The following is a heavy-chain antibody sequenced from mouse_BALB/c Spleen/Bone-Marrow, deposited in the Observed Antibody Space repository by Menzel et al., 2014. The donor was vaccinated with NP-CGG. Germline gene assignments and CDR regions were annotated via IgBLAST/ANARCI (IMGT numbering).Heavy chain of an antibody. CDR2: IRSGVST. Sequence: VQLQQSGPGLVQPSQSLSITCTVSGFSLTSYGVHWVRQSPGKGLEWLGVIRSGVSTDYNAAFKSRLSISKDNSKGQVFFKMNSLQPNDTAIYYCARMDRSSYAMDYWGQGTSVTVSS. CDR1: GFSLTSYG. V-gene: IGHV2-2*02. D-gene: IGHD2-14*01. J-gene: IGHJ4*01. CDR3: ARMDRSSYAMDY.